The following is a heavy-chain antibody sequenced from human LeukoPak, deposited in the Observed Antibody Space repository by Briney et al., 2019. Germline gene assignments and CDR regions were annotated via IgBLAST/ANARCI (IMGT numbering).Heavy chain of an antibody. J-gene: IGHJ4*02. CDR1: GYTFTGYY. Sequence: ASVKVSCKASGYTFTGYYMHWVRQAPGQGLEWMGWINPNSGGTNYAQKFQGWVTMTRDASISTAYMELSRLRSDDTAVYYCAREGYYDSSGIIDYWGQGTLVTVSS. CDR2: INPNSGGT. V-gene: IGHV1-2*04. CDR3: AREGYYDSSGIIDY. D-gene: IGHD3-22*01.